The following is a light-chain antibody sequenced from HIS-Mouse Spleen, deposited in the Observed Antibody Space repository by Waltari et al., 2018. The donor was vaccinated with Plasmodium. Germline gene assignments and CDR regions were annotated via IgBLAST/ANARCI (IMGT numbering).Light chain of an antibody. CDR1: AFPKKY. Sequence: SYDLTQPPSVSVSPGQTDRINCSADAFPKKYPYWYQQKSGQAPVLVIYEDSKRPSGIPERFSGSSSGTMATLTISGAQVEDEADYYCYSTDSSGNHRVFGGGTKLTVL. CDR3: YSTDSSGNHRV. V-gene: IGLV3-10*01. CDR2: EDS. J-gene: IGLJ3*02.